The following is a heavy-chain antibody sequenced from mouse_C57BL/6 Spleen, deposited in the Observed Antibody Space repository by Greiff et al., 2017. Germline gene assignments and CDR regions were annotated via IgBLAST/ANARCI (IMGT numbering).Heavy chain of an antibody. V-gene: IGHV2-4*01. CDR3: AKRDYYGSSSYAMDY. J-gene: IGHJ4*01. D-gene: IGHD1-1*01. Sequence: QVQLKQSGPGLVQPSQSLSITCTVSGFSLTSSGVHWVRQPPGKGLEWLGVLWSGGSTDYNAAFISRLGISKDNSKSQVFFKMNSLQADDTAIYYCAKRDYYGSSSYAMDYWGQGTSVTVSS. CDR1: GFSLTSSG. CDR2: LWSGGST.